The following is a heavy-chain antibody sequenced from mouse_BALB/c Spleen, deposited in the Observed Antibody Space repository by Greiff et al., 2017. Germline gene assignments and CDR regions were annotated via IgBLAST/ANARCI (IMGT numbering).Heavy chain of an antibody. Sequence: VKLQESGAELMKPGASVKISCKATGYTFSSYWIEWVKQRPGHGLEWIGEILPGSGSTNYNEKFKGKATFTADTSSNTAYMQLSSLTSEDSAVYYCARKGYYGNYDYAMDYWGQGTSVTVSS. J-gene: IGHJ4*01. CDR1: GYTFSSYW. CDR3: ARKGYYGNYDYAMDY. CDR2: ILPGSGST. D-gene: IGHD2-1*01. V-gene: IGHV1-9*01.